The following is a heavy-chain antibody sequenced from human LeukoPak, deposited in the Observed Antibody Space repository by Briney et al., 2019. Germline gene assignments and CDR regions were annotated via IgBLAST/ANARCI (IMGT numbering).Heavy chain of an antibody. V-gene: IGHV3-23*01. CDR1: GFTFSSYA. Sequence: PGGSLRLSCAASGFTFSSYAMCWVRQAPGKGLEWVSAISGSGGSTYYADSVKGRFTISRDNSKNTLYLQMNSLRAEDTAVYYCAKVAPTVVRGGGGWFDPWGQGTLVTVSS. CDR3: AKVAPTVVRGGGGWFDP. CDR2: ISGSGGST. J-gene: IGHJ5*02. D-gene: IGHD3-10*01.